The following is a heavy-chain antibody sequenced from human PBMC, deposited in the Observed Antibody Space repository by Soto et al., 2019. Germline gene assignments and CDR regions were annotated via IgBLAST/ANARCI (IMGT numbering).Heavy chain of an antibody. CDR3: ARGTYYYDILTGYYTEWFDP. Sequence: SETLSLTCAVYGGSFSGYYWSWIRQPPGKGLEWIGEINHSGSTNYNPSLKSRVTISVDTSKNQFSLKLSSVTAADTAVYYCARGTYYYDILTGYYTEWFDPWGQGTLVTVSS. V-gene: IGHV4-34*01. CDR1: GGSFSGYY. CDR2: INHSGST. J-gene: IGHJ5*02. D-gene: IGHD3-9*01.